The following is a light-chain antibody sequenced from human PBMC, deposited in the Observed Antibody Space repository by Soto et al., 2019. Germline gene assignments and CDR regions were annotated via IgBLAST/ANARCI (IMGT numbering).Light chain of an antibody. J-gene: IGKJ1*01. Sequence: EIVMTQSPVTLSVSPGGRATLAFRASQSISDTLAWYQQKPGQAPRLLIHGASTRAPGFPARFSGSGSGTDFTLTISSLQSEDFAVYYCQQYNNWPWTFGQGTKVDIK. CDR1: QSISDT. V-gene: IGKV3-15*01. CDR3: QQYNNWPWT. CDR2: GAS.